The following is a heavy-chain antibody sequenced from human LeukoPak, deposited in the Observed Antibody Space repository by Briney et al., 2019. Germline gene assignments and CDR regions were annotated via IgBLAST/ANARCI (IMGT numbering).Heavy chain of an antibody. D-gene: IGHD3-9*01. CDR3: ARGPTGSSAWFPPTDY. CDR2: VIPIFGTA. Sequence: SVKVSCKASGGTFSSYAISWVRQAPGQGLEWMGGVIPIFGTANYAQKFQGRVTITTDESTSTAYMELSSLRSEDTAVYYCARGPTGSSAWFPPTDYWGQGTLVTVSS. V-gene: IGHV1-69*05. J-gene: IGHJ4*02. CDR1: GGTFSSYA.